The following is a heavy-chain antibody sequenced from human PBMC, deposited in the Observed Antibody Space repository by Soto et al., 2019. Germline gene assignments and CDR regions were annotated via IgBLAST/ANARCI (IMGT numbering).Heavy chain of an antibody. J-gene: IGHJ6*02. D-gene: IGHD3-22*01. CDR2: IKPDSGGT. CDR3: ARLKGLFDSRDHICESHYNDGLRV. V-gene: IGHV1-2*02. CDR1: GYIFTGFY. Sequence: ASLKVCCKACGYIFTGFYIHWVRQAPGQGLEWMGGIKPDSGGTDYAEKFQGRVTMTRDTSINTAYMELSRLRHDDTAVYYCARLKGLFDSRDHICESHYNDGLRVWRQG.